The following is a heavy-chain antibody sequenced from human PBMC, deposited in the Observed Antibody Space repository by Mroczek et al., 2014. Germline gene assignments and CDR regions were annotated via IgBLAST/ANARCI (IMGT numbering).Heavy chain of an antibody. D-gene: IGHD4-11*01. J-gene: IGHJ5*02. CDR1: GFTFSSYA. CDR3: AKDAPPDDYSNEARWFDP. V-gene: IGHV3-23*04. Sequence: VQLVESGGGLVQPGGSLRLSCAASGFTFSSYAMSWVRQAPGKGLEWVSAISGSGGSTYYADSVKGRFTISRDNSKNTLYLQMNSLRAEDTAVYYCAKDAPPDDYSNEARWFDPWGQGTLVTVSS. CDR2: ISGSGGST.